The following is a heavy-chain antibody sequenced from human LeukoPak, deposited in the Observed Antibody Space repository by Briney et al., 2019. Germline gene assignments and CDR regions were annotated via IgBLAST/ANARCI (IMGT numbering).Heavy chain of an antibody. CDR1: GFTFSSYW. CDR2: INSDGRST. Sequence: PGGSLRLSCAASGFTFSSYWMHWVCQAPGKGLVWVSRINSDGRSTTYADSVKGRFTISRDNAKNTLYLQMNSLRAEDTAVYYCAREYYYDNYFDYWGQGTLVTVSS. J-gene: IGHJ4*02. V-gene: IGHV3-74*01. CDR3: AREYYYDNYFDY. D-gene: IGHD3-22*01.